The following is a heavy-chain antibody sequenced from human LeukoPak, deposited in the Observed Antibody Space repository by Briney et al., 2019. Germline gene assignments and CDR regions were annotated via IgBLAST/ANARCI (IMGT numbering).Heavy chain of an antibody. CDR2: ISYDGSNK. J-gene: IGHJ4*02. Sequence: GGSLRLSCAALGFTFSSYGMHWVRQAPGKGLEWVAVISYDGSNKYYADSVKGRFTISRDNSKNTLYLQMNSLRAEDTAVYYCAKDREYQLLYYFDYWGQGTLVTVSS. CDR3: AKDREYQLLYYFDY. CDR1: GFTFSSYG. V-gene: IGHV3-30*18. D-gene: IGHD2-2*01.